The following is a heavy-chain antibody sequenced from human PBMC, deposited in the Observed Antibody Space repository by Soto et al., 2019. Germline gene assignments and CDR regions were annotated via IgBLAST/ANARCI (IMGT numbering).Heavy chain of an antibody. D-gene: IGHD3-22*01. CDR2: ISGSGGST. CDR3: AKDFTYYYDSSGYYPGSS. CDR1: GFTFSSYA. J-gene: IGHJ4*02. Sequence: GGSLRLSCAASGFTFSSYAMSWVRQAPGKGLEWVSAISGSGGSTYYADSVKGRFTISRDNSKNTLYLQMNSLRAEDTAVYYCAKDFTYYYDSSGYYPGSSWGQGTLVTVSS. V-gene: IGHV3-23*01.